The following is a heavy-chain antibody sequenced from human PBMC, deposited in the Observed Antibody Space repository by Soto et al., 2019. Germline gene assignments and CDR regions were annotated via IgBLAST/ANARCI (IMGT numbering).Heavy chain of an antibody. CDR3: ARHGGGLRYFDWPLPDSNAFDI. CDR1: GFTFSSYW. CDR2: IKQDGSEK. V-gene: IGHV3-7*05. J-gene: IGHJ3*02. D-gene: IGHD3-9*01. Sequence: GGSLRLSCAASGFTFSSYWMSWVRQAPGKGLEWVANIKQDGSEKYYVDSVKGRFTISRDNAKNSLYLQMNSLRAEDTAVYYCARHGGGLRYFDWPLPDSNAFDIWGQGTMVTVSS.